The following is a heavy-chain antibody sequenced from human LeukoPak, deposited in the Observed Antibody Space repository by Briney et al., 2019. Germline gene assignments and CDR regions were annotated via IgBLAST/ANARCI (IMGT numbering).Heavy chain of an antibody. CDR2: IYTSGST. CDR1: GGSISSGSYY. J-gene: IGHJ4*02. V-gene: IGHV4-61*02. Sequence: SETLSLTCTVSGGSISSGSYYWSWIRQPAGKGLEWIGRIYTSGSTNYNPSHKRRVTISVDTSKNQLSLKVNPVTAADTAVYCCARDAEYSGYALGYFDYWGQGTLVTVSS. CDR3: ARDAEYSGYALGYFDY. D-gene: IGHD5-12*01.